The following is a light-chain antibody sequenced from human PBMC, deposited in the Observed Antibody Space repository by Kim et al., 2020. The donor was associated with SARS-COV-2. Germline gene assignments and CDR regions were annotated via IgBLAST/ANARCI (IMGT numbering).Light chain of an antibody. V-gene: IGKV3-11*01. Sequence: SLSPGQRAPLFCRASQSVGTLLAGYQQKPGQPPSLLIYDTFNRATGIPARFSGSGSGTDFTLTISSLEPEDFAVYYCKQRSQWPLTFGGGTKVDIK. CDR3: KQRSQWPLT. CDR1: QSVGTL. CDR2: DTF. J-gene: IGKJ4*01.